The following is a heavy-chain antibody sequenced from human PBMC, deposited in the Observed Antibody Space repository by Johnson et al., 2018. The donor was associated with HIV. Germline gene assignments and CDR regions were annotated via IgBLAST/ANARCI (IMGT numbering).Heavy chain of an antibody. CDR3: AGAETKRRDALTGFDI. V-gene: IGHV3-7*05. Sequence: VQLVESGGGLAQPGGSLRLSCAASGFTFSLYWMTWVRQAPGKGLEWVANINQDGSEKYYVDSVKGRFTIFRDNAKNSLYLQMNSRRAEDKAFYYCAGAETKRRDALTGFDIWCQGSLVPVSS. CDR2: INQDGSEK. J-gene: IGHJ3*02. D-gene: IGHD3-9*01. CDR1: GFTFSLYW.